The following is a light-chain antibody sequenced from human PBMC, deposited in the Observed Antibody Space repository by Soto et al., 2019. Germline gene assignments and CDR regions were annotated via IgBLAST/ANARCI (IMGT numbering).Light chain of an antibody. V-gene: IGKV1-33*01. CDR3: QQYDNLPLT. CDR1: QDIKNY. Sequence: DIHITQSPATRSACCGDRVSCNCRASQDIKNYLNWYQLKSGKAHKLMIYDASDLETGVKSRFSGRGSGTDFTFTINSLQPEDIATYYCQQYDNLPLTFGGVTKVDIK. CDR2: DAS. J-gene: IGKJ4*01.